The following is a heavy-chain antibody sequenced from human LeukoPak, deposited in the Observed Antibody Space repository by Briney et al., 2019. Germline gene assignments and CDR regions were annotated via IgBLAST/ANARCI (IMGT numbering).Heavy chain of an antibody. CDR1: GGSVSSGGYY. CDR3: ARGYYYDSSGYKYYYYGMDV. Sequence: PSETLSLTCTVSGGSVSSGGYYWSWIRQPPGKGLEWIGYIYYSGSTNYNPSLKSRVTISVDTSKNQFSLKLSSVTAADTAVYYCARGYYYDSSGYKYYYYGMDVWGQGTTVTVSS. J-gene: IGHJ6*02. D-gene: IGHD3-22*01. V-gene: IGHV4-61*08. CDR2: IYYSGST.